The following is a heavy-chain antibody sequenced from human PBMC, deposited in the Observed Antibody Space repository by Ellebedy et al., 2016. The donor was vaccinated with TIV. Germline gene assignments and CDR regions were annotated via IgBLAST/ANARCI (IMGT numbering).Heavy chain of an antibody. D-gene: IGHD3-10*01. CDR2: ISSSSSYI. V-gene: IGHV3-21*01. Sequence: GGSLRLSCAASGFTFSSYSMNWVRQAPGKGLEWVSSISSSSSYIYYADSVKGRFTISRDTAKNSLYLQMNSLRAEDTAVYYCARDLIPPSFYGSGVPDGYFDYWGQGTLVTVSS. CDR3: ARDLIPPSFYGSGVPDGYFDY. J-gene: IGHJ4*02. CDR1: GFTFSSYS.